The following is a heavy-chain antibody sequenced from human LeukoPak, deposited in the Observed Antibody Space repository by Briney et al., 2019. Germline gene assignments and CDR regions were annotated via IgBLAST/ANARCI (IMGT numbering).Heavy chain of an antibody. D-gene: IGHD3-22*01. CDR3: ARNYYYDSSGWTDAFDI. CDR1: GGSISSGGYS. Sequence: SQTLSLTCAVSGGSISSGGYSWSWIRQPPGTGLEWIGYIYHSGSTYYNPSLKSRVTISVDRSKNQFSLKLSSVTAADTAVYYCARNYYYDSSGWTDAFDIWGQGTMVTVSS. CDR2: IYHSGST. J-gene: IGHJ3*02. V-gene: IGHV4-30-2*01.